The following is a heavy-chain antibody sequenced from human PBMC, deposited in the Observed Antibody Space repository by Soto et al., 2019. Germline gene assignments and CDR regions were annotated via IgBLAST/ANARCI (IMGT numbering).Heavy chain of an antibody. CDR2: IYYTGST. CDR1: GVSINNYY. CDR3: AKVVSGVHLDY. Sequence: SETLSLTCTVSGVSINNYYWTWIRQPPGKRLEWIGAIYYTGSTTYNPSLRSRITFSVDKSKNQFSLSLTSVTAADKAVYFCAKVVSGVHLDYWGHGTLVTVSS. J-gene: IGHJ4*01. D-gene: IGHD6-6*01. V-gene: IGHV4-59*01.